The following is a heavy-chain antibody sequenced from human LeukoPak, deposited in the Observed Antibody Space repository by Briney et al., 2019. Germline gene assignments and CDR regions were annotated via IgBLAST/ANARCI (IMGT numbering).Heavy chain of an antibody. J-gene: IGHJ4*02. CDR1: GFTFSSYW. CDR3: ASKLLPAAEQGLAY. Sequence: GGSLRLSCAASGFTFSSYWMSWVRQAPGKGLEWVANIKQDGSEKYYVDSVKGRFTIFRDNSKNTLHLQMHSLRVEDTAAYYCASKLLPAAEQGLAYWGQGTLVTVSS. D-gene: IGHD2-2*01. V-gene: IGHV3-7*03. CDR2: IKQDGSEK.